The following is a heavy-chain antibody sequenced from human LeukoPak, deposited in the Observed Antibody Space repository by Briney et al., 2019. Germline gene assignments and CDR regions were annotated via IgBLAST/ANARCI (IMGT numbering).Heavy chain of an antibody. J-gene: IGHJ4*02. CDR2: IYYSGST. D-gene: IGHD4-17*01. CDR1: GGSISSSSYY. CDR3: ARGRGMTTIDY. V-gene: IGHV4-39*01. Sequence: SETLSLTCTVSGGSISSSSYYWGWIRQPPGKGLEWIGSIYYSGSTYYNPSLKSRVTISVDTSKNQFSLKLSSVTAADTAVHYCARGRGMTTIDYWGQGTLVTVSS.